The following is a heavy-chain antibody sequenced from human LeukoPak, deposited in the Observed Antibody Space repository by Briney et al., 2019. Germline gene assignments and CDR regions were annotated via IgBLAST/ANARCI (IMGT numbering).Heavy chain of an antibody. CDR3: AKVGSSSPIQLDY. D-gene: IGHD6-13*01. Sequence: SLRLSCAASGFTFDDYAMHWVRQAPGKGLEWVSGISWNSGSIGYADSVKGRFTISRDNAKNSLYLQMNSLRAEDTAVYYCAKVGSSSPIQLDYWGQGTLVTVSS. CDR2: ISWNSGSI. CDR1: GFTFDDYA. V-gene: IGHV3-9*01. J-gene: IGHJ4*02.